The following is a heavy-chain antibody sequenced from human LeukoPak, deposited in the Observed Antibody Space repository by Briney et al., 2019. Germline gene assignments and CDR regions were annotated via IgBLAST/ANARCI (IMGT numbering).Heavy chain of an antibody. Sequence: PGGSLRLSCAASGFSFSSYWMSWVRQAPGQGLEWVANIKQDGSDKYYVDSVRGRFTISRDNAKNSLYLQMNSLRAEDTAVYYCAREGYGGDYWGQGTLVTVSS. D-gene: IGHD1-26*01. J-gene: IGHJ4*02. CDR3: AREGYGGDY. CDR2: IKQDGSDK. CDR1: GFSFSSYW. V-gene: IGHV3-7*05.